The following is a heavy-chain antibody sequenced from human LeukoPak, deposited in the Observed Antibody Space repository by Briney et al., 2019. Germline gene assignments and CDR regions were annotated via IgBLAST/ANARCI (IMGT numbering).Heavy chain of an antibody. CDR3: ARRAYDSRPEAPTDN. D-gene: IGHD3-22*01. J-gene: IGHJ4*02. V-gene: IGHV3-7*01. CDR2: IRQDGSEK. Sequence: RGSLRLSCAASGFTFTNYWMEWVRQAPGKGLEWVANIRQDGSEKSYVGSVKGRFTISRDNAKNSVYLQMNSLRVEDTAVYYCARRAYDSRPEAPTDNWGQGTLVTVSS. CDR1: GFTFTNYW.